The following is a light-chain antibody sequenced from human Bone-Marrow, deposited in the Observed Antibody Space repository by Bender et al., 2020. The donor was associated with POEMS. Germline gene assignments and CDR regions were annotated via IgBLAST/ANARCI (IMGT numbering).Light chain of an antibody. CDR3: CSYAGSYTLEV. CDR2: DVS. CDR1: SSDVGAYNY. V-gene: IGLV2-11*01. J-gene: IGLJ3*02. Sequence: QAVLTQPPSVSGSPGQSVTISCTGTSSDVGAYNYVSWYQQLPGKAPKLIIYDVSERPSGVPDRFSGSKSGSTASLTVSGLQAEDEADYYCCSYAGSYTLEVFGGGTKLTVL.